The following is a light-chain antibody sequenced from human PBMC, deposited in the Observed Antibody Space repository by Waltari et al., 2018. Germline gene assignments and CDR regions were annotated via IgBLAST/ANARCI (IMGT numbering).Light chain of an antibody. CDR3: AAWDDNLNGVV. V-gene: IGLV1-44*01. CDR2: DNI. CDR1: SSNIGSNT. Sequence: QSVLTQPPSASGTPGQRVTIPCSGSSSNIGSNTVNWYQQLPGTAPKLLIYDNIDRPSGVPDRFSGSNSGTSASLAISELQSEDEADYHCAAWDDNLNGVVFGGGTKLTVL. J-gene: IGLJ2*01.